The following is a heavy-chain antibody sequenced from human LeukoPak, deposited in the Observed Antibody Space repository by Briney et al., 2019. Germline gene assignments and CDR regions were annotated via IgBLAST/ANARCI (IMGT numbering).Heavy chain of an antibody. V-gene: IGHV3-48*01. J-gene: IGHJ4*02. CDR3: ARESDRHHDLWSGYLALDY. Sequence: GGSLRLSCAASGFTFSSDSMNWVRQTPGKGLEWISYISPVKNTIYYADSVKGRFTISRDDAKNSLDLQMNSLRAEDTAVYYCARESDRHHDLWSGYLALDYWGQGTRVTVSP. D-gene: IGHD3-3*01. CDR2: ISPVKNTI. CDR1: GFTFSSDS.